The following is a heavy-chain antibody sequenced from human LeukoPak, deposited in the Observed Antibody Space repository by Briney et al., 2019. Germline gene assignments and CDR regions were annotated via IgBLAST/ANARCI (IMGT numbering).Heavy chain of an antibody. J-gene: IGHJ2*01. CDR1: GFTFSSYG. V-gene: IGHV3-23*01. D-gene: IGHD3-10*01. Sequence: GGSLRLSCAASGFTFSSYGMSWVRQAPGKGLEWASVISGSGDTTYYADSVKGRFTISRDNSKNRLYLETNSLRAEDTAVYYCARDRMGAIMYFDVWGRGTLVTVSS. CDR3: ARDRMGAIMYFDV. CDR2: ISGSGDTT.